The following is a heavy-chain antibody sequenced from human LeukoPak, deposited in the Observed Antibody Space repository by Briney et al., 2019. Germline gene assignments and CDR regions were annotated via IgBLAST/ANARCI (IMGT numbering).Heavy chain of an antibody. CDR1: GGSIISYY. CDR3: TRSFPGIVGAADF. V-gene: IGHV4-59*01. Sequence: AETLSLTCTVSGGSIISYYWSRIRQSPQKGLEWIAYIHSSGRTNYNPSLKSRVTISVDTSKNQFSLKVTSMTAADTGVYYCTRSFPGIVGAADFWGQGTLVTVSS. J-gene: IGHJ4*02. CDR2: IHSSGRT. D-gene: IGHD1-26*01.